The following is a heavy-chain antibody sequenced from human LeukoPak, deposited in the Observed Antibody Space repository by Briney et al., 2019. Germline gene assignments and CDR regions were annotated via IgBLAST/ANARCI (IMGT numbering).Heavy chain of an antibody. Sequence: GRSLRLSCAASGFTFSSYGMHWVRQAPGKGLEWVAVISYDGSNKYYADSVKGRFTISRDNSKNTLYLQMNSLRAEDTAVYDCAKGLSSRWFDGDAFDIWGQGTMVTVSS. CDR3: AKGLSSRWFDGDAFDI. D-gene: IGHD6-13*01. CDR1: GFTFSSYG. CDR2: ISYDGSNK. V-gene: IGHV3-30*18. J-gene: IGHJ3*02.